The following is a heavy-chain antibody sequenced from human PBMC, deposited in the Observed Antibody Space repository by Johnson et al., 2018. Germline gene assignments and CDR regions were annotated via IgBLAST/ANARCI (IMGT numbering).Heavy chain of an antibody. V-gene: IGHV3-74*01. Sequence: VQLQESGGGLVQPGGSLRLSCAASGLTFSTNWMHWVRQVPGKGLVWVSRINGDGGTTSYADSVKGRFTISRDNAKNTMYLQMNSLRPEDTAVYYCTKDLAHYGAFDIWGQGTMVTISS. D-gene: IGHD3-16*01. CDR3: TKDLAHYGAFDI. J-gene: IGHJ3*02. CDR1: GLTFSTNW. CDR2: INGDGGTT.